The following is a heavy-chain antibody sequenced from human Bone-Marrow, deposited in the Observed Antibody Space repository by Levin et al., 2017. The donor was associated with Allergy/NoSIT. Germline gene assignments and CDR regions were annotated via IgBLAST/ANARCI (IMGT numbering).Heavy chain of an antibody. Sequence: ASVKVSCKASGDTFSTYGFNWVRQAPGQGLEWMGGIIPIFGTAKYAQKFQGRVTITADESTTTAYMELSSLRSGDTAVYYCARGHDILVVPASTRVGYDAFDIWGQGTMVTVSS. J-gene: IGHJ3*02. D-gene: IGHD2-2*01. CDR1: GDTFSTYG. CDR2: IIPIFGTA. V-gene: IGHV1-69*13. CDR3: ARGHDILVVPASTRVGYDAFDI.